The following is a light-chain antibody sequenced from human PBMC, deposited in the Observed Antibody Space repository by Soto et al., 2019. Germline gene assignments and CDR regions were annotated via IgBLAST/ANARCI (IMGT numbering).Light chain of an antibody. V-gene: IGLV2-8*01. J-gene: IGLJ1*01. CDR1: SSDVGGYNY. CDR3: SSYAGINNLV. CDR2: EVS. Sequence: QSALTQPPSASGSPGQSVTISCTGTSSDVGGYNYVSWYQQHPGKAPKLMIYEVSERPSGVPDRFSGSKSSNTASLTVSGLQAEDEADYYCSSYAGINNLVFGTGTKLTVL.